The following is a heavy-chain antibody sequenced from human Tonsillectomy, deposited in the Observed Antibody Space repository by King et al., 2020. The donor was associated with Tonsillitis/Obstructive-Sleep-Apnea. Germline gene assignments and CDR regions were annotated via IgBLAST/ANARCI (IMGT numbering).Heavy chain of an antibody. CDR2: INTNTGNP. J-gene: IGHJ3*02. Sequence: VQLVQSGTELKKPGASVKVSCKASGNIFTSYAMNWVRQAPGQGLEWMGWINTNTGNPTYAQGFTGRFVFSLDTTVSTAYLQNSSLKGEDTAVYYCAIDYSCSSTNCNGGSFATWGQGTMVTVSS. V-gene: IGHV7-4-1*02. CDR1: GNIFTSYA. D-gene: IGHD2-2*01. CDR3: AIDYSCSSTNCNGGSFAT.